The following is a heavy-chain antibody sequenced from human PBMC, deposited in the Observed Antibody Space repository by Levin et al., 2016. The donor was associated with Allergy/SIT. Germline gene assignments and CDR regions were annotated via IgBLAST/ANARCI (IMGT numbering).Heavy chain of an antibody. D-gene: IGHD3-10*01. J-gene: IGHJ4*02. CDR3: ARVHFGELFEPFDY. CDR1: GFTFSSYS. V-gene: IGHV3-21*04. Sequence: GESLKISCAASGFTFSSYSMNWVRQAPGKGLEWVSSISSSSSYIYYADSVKGRFTISRDNAKNSLYLQMNSLRAEDTAVYYCARVHFGELFEPFDYWGQGTLVTVSS. CDR2: ISSSSSYI.